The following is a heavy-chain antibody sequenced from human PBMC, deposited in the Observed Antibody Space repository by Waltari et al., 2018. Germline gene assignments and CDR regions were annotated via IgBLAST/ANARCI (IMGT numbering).Heavy chain of an antibody. V-gene: IGHV4-59*01. CDR1: GGSIRSYY. CDR3: ARGPEPYCSGGSCYSWWFDP. CDR2: IYYSGST. Sequence: QVQLQESGPGLVKPSETLSLTCTVSGGSIRSYYWRWIRQPPGNGLEWIGYIYYSGSTNYNPSLKSRVTISVDTSKNQFSLKLSSVTAADTAVYYCARGPEPYCSGGSCYSWWFDPWGQGTLVTVSS. J-gene: IGHJ5*02. D-gene: IGHD2-15*01.